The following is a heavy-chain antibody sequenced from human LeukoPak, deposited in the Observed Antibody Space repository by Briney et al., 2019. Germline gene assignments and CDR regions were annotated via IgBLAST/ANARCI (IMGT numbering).Heavy chain of an antibody. Sequence: GGSLRLSCAASGFTLSSYAMHWVRQAPGKGLEWVAVISYDGSNKYYADSVKGRFTISRDNSKNTLYLQMNSLRAEDTAVYYCARDDGDKRRWFDYWGQGTLVTVSS. V-gene: IGHV3-30*04. CDR2: ISYDGSNK. J-gene: IGHJ4*02. CDR3: ARDDGDKRRWFDY. CDR1: GFTLSSYA. D-gene: IGHD4-17*01.